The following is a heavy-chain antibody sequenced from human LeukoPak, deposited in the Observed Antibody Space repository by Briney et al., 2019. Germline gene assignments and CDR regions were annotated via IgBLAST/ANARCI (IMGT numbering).Heavy chain of an antibody. Sequence: PGGSLRLSCTASGFAFNARMSWVRQVPGKGLEWVGRIKSKANGGTTDHAAPVKGRFTISRDDSKSTLYLQMNSLKTEDTAVYYCTYYYDSSTYYHVDYWGQGTLVTVSS. V-gene: IGHV3-15*01. CDR1: GFAFNAR. CDR3: TYYYDSSTYYHVDY. D-gene: IGHD3-22*01. J-gene: IGHJ4*02. CDR2: IKSKANGGTT.